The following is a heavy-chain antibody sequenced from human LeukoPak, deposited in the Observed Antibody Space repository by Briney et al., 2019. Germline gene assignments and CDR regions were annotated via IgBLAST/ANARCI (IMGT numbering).Heavy chain of an antibody. J-gene: IGHJ4*02. CDR3: AKDTGAYYYDSSDNPEPLSY. CDR2: ISYDGNKK. CDR1: GFTFSTYG. Sequence: GGSLRLSCAASGFTFSTYGMHWVRQAPGKGLEWVAVISYDGNKKYSADSVKGRFTISGDNSKNTLYLQMNSLRADDTAVYYCAKDTGAYYYDSSDNPEPLSYWGQGTLVTVSS. V-gene: IGHV3-30*18. D-gene: IGHD3-22*01.